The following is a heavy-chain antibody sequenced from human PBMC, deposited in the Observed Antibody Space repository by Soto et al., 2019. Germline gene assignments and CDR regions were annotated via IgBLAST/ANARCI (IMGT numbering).Heavy chain of an antibody. CDR1: GFTFGTTD. D-gene: IGHD3-10*01. Sequence: QLLQSGGGLVQPGGSLTLSCAASGFTFGTTDMSWVRQAPGEGLEWVSTIDGSGGITYYADSVKGQFTISRYNSRNTVYLQMNSLRGDDTALYYCVKNSGWFNTWGQGALVTVSS. V-gene: IGHV3-23*01. CDR2: IDGSGGIT. CDR3: VKNSGWFNT. J-gene: IGHJ5*02.